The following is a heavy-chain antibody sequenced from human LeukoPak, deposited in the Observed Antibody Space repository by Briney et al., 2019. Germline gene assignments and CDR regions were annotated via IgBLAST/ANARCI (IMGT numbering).Heavy chain of an antibody. CDR1: GGSISSSSYY. D-gene: IGHD3-22*01. CDR3: ARHNSPYYYDSSGTNQFDY. V-gene: IGHV4-39*01. CDR2: IYYSGST. J-gene: IGHJ4*02. Sequence: PSETLSLTCTVSGGSISSSSYYWGWIRQPPGKGLEWIGSIYYSGSTYYNPFLKSRVTISVDTSKNQFSLKLSSVTAADTAVYYCARHNSPYYYDSSGTNQFDYWGQGTLVTVSS.